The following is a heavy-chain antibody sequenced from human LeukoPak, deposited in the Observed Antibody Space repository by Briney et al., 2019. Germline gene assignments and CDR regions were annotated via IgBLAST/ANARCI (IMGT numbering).Heavy chain of an antibody. J-gene: IGHJ6*02. D-gene: IGHD3-16*02. CDR2: ISAYNGNT. Sequence: ASVKVSCKASGYTFTSYGISWVRQAPGQGLEWMGWISAYNGNTNYAQKLQGRVTMTTDTSTSTAYMELRSLRSDDTAVYYCARDRPFGGVIDGMDVWGQGTTVTVSS. V-gene: IGHV1-18*01. CDR3: ARDRPFGGVIDGMDV. CDR1: GYTFTSYG.